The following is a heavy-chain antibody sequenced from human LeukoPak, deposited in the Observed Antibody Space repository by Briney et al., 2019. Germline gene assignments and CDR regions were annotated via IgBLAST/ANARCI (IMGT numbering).Heavy chain of an antibody. V-gene: IGHV3-23*01. CDR1: GFTFSSYA. CDR2: ISGSGGST. CDR3: AKVGKGYYDFWSGPAQSYGMDV. J-gene: IGHJ6*02. D-gene: IGHD3-3*01. Sequence: PGGSLRLSCAASGFTFSSYAMSWVRQAPGKGLEWVSAISGSGGSTYYADSVKGRFTISRDNSKNTLYLQMNSLRAEDTAVYYCAKVGKGYYDFWSGPAQSYGMDVWGQGTTVTVSS.